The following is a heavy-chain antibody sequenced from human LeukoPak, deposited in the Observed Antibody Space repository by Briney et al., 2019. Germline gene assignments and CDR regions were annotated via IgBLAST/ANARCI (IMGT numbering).Heavy chain of an antibody. CDR2: INHGGST. CDR1: GGSFSGYY. Sequence: SETLSLTCAVYGGSFSGYYWSWIRQPPGKGLEWIGEINHGGSTNYNPSLKSRVTISVDTSKNQFSLKLSSVTAADTAVYYCARRGTSPSYYDSSGYGRLSGRPYYFDYWGQGTLVTVSS. CDR3: ARRGTSPSYYDSSGYGRLSGRPYYFDY. J-gene: IGHJ4*02. D-gene: IGHD3-22*01. V-gene: IGHV4-34*01.